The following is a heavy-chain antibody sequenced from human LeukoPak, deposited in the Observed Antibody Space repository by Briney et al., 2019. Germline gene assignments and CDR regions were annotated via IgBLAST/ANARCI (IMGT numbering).Heavy chain of an antibody. CDR3: ARDSRDCSGGSCYLIPDY. CDR1: GFTFSSYS. J-gene: IGHJ4*02. CDR2: ISSSSSYI. Sequence: GGSLRLSCAASGFTFSSYSMNGVRQAPGKGLEWVSSISSSSSYIYYADSVKGRFTISRDNAKNSLYLQMNSLRAEDTAVYYCARDSRDCSGGSCYLIPDYWGQGTLVTVSS. V-gene: IGHV3-21*01. D-gene: IGHD2-15*01.